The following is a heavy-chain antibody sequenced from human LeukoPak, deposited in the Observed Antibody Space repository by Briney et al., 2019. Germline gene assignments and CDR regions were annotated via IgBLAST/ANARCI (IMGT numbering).Heavy chain of an antibody. Sequence: ASVKVSCKASGYTFTSYDINWVRQATGQGLEWMGWVDPNSGNTAYSQKFQGRVTITRNTSISTAYMELSSQRSEDTAVYYCARGGGAFDIWGQGTMVTVSS. CDR2: VDPNSGNT. J-gene: IGHJ3*02. CDR1: GYTFTSYD. V-gene: IGHV1-8*03. CDR3: ARGGGAFDI.